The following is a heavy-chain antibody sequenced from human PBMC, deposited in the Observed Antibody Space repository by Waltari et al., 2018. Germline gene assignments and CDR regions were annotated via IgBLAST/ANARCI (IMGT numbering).Heavy chain of an antibody. D-gene: IGHD3-22*01. J-gene: IGHJ3*02. Sequence: QVQLQESGPGLVKPSQTLSLTCTVSGGSISSGSYYWRWIRQPAGKGLEWIGYIYTSGSTNYNPSLKSRVTISVDTSKNQFSLKLSSVTAADTAVYYCARDHYYYDSSGYPDAFDIWGQGTMVTVSS. V-gene: IGHV4-61*09. CDR3: ARDHYYYDSSGYPDAFDI. CDR1: GGSISSGSYY. CDR2: IYTSGST.